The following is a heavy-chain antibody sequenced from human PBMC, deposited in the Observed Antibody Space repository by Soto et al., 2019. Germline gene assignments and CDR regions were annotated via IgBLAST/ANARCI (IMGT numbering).Heavy chain of an antibody. D-gene: IGHD3-9*01. CDR3: AKDYRPNIYYFDY. CDR1: GFTFDDYA. Sequence: PGGSLRLSCAASGFTFDDYAMHWVRQAPGKGLVWVSGISWNSGSIGYADSVKGRFTISRDNAKNSLYLQMNSLRAEDTALYYCAKDYRPNIYYFDYWGQGTLVTVSS. V-gene: IGHV3-9*01. CDR2: ISWNSGSI. J-gene: IGHJ4*02.